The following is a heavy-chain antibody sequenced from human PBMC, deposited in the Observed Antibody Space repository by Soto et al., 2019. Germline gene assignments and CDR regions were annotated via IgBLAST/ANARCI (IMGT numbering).Heavy chain of an antibody. Sequence: ASVKVSCKASGGTFSSYAISWVRQAPGQGLEWMGGIIPIFGTANYAQKFQGRVTITADESTSTAYMELSSLRSEDTAVYYCAREAYPGQQLVRYPPNVGYYFDYWGQGTLVTVSS. CDR2: IIPIFGTA. CDR3: AREAYPGQQLVRYPPNVGYYFDY. D-gene: IGHD6-13*01. CDR1: GGTFSSYA. V-gene: IGHV1-69*13. J-gene: IGHJ4*02.